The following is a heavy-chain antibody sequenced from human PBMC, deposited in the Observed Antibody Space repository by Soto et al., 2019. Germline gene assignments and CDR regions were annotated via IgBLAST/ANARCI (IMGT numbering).Heavy chain of an antibody. D-gene: IGHD5-18*01. V-gene: IGHV4-61*08. CDR1: GGSVSSGDYY. J-gene: IGHJ5*02. CDR2: IYYSGST. CDR3: ASIPVDTYMITWFDP. Sequence: PSETLSLTCTVSGGSVSSGDYYWSLIRQPPGKRLEWMGYIYYSGSTNYNPSLNSRGSISLHTSNNQFSLRLTSVTAADTAVSYCASIPVDTYMITWFDPWGQGTLVTVSS.